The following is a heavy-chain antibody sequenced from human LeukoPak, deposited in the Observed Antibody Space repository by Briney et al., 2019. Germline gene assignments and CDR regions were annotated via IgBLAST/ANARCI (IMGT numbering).Heavy chain of an antibody. V-gene: IGHV4-4*07. CDR1: GGSTSSFY. J-gene: IGHJ4*02. D-gene: IGHD3-22*01. Sequence: PSETLSLTCAVSGGSTSSFYWDWIRQPAGKGLQWIGRIYTSGVTNYNPSLKSRVIMSVDTSKNQFSLKLSSVTAADTAVYHCAREWTSGDGSGYPYYFDYWGPGTLVTVSS. CDR3: AREWTSGDGSGYPYYFDY. CDR2: IYTSGVT.